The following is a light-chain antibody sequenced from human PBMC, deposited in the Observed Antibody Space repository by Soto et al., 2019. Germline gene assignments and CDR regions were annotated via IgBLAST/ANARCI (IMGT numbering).Light chain of an antibody. V-gene: IGLV2-23*01. Sequence: QSALTQPASVSGSPGQSITISCTGTSSDVGSYNLVSWYQQHPGKAPKLMIYEGSKRPSGVSNRFSGSKSGNTASLTISWLQAEDEADYYCCSYAGSVVFGGGTKLTVL. J-gene: IGLJ2*01. CDR3: CSYAGSVV. CDR1: SSDVGSYNL. CDR2: EGS.